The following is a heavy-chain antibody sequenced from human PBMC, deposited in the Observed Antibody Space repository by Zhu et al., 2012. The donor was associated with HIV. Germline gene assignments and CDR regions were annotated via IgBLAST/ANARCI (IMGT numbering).Heavy chain of an antibody. V-gene: IGHV4-34*01. CDR3: ASSFTMVRGSSETGYYFDY. Sequence: QVQLQQWGAGLLKPSETLSLTCAVYGGSFSGYYWSWIRQPPGKGLEWIGETNHSGSTNYNPSLKSRLTISVDTSKNQFSLKLSSVTAADTAVYYCASSFTMVRGSSETGYYFDYVGPGNPGHRLL. D-gene: IGHD3-10*01. CDR1: GGSFSGYY. J-gene: IGHJ4*02. CDR2: TNHSGST.